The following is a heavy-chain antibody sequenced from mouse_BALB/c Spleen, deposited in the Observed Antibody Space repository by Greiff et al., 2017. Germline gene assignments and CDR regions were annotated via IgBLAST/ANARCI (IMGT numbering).Heavy chain of an antibody. D-gene: IGHD1-1*01. V-gene: IGHV5-9-4*01. CDR3: ARDHGSVYYYAMDY. CDR1: GFTFSSYA. J-gene: IGHJ4*01. Sequence: EVNLVESGGGLVKPGGSLKLSCAASGFTFSSYAMSWVRQSPEKRLEWVAEISSGGSYTYYPDTVTGRFTISRDNAKNTLYLEMSSLRSEDTAMYYCARDHGSVYYYAMDYWGQGTSVTVSS. CDR2: ISSGGSYT.